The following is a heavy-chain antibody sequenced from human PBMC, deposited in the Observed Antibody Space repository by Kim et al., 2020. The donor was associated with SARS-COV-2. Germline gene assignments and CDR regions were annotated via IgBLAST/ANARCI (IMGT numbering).Heavy chain of an antibody. Sequence: SETLSLTCAVYGGSFSGYYWSWIRQPPGKGLEWIGEINHSGSTNYNPSLKSRVTISVDTSKNQFSLKLSSVTAADTAVYYCARYSYGHFQHWGQGTLVTV. V-gene: IGHV4-34*01. J-gene: IGHJ1*01. CDR3: ARYSYGHFQH. CDR2: INHSGST. D-gene: IGHD5-18*01. CDR1: GGSFSGYY.